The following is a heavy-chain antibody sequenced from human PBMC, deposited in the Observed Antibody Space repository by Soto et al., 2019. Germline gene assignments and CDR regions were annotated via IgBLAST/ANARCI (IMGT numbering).Heavy chain of an antibody. J-gene: IGHJ6*02. V-gene: IGHV1-2*04. CDR1: GYTFTGYY. CDR2: INPNSGGT. D-gene: IGHD3-3*01. Sequence: ASVKVSCKASGYTFTGYYMHWVRQAPGQGLEWMGWINPNSGGTNYAQKFQGWVTMTRDTSISTAYMELSRLRSDDTAVYYCAREEYDFWSGYYRSRGMDVWGQGTTVTVSS. CDR3: AREEYDFWSGYYRSRGMDV.